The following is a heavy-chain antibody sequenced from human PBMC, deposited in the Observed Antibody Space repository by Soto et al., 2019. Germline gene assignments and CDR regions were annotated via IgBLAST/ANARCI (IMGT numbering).Heavy chain of an antibody. V-gene: IGHV1-46*01. J-gene: IGHJ4*02. CDR2: INPSGGTA. Sequence: QVQLVQSGAEVKKPGASVKVSCKASGYTFTSHYIHWVRQAPGQGLEWMGIINPSGGTANYTQKFQGSVTITTDTYTSTVYIELSSLISEDTAVYYCARGQSSYPVDYWGQGPVVTVSS. CDR1: GYTFTSHY. D-gene: IGHD5-18*01. CDR3: ARGQSSYPVDY.